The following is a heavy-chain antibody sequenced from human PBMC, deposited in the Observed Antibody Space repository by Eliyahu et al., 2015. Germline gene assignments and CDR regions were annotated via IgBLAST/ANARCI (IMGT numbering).Heavy chain of an antibody. J-gene: IGHJ4*02. CDR3: AKSAIRATVTTIPFFDY. V-gene: IGHV3-23*01. CDR1: GFTFXSSA. CDR2: ISGSGGST. Sequence: EVQLLESGGGLVQPGGSLRLSCAASGFTFXSSAMSXVRQAPGKGLGGVSAISGSGGSTYYADSVKGRFTISRDNSKNTLYLQMNSLRAEDTAVYYCAKSAIRATVTTIPFFDYWGQGTLVTVSS. D-gene: IGHD4-17*01.